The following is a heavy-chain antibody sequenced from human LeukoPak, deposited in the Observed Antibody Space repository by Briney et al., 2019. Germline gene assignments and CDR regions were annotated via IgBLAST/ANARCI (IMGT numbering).Heavy chain of an antibody. CDR2: IYYSGST. V-gene: IGHV4-39*01. J-gene: IGHJ5*02. Sequence: SETLSLTCTVSGGSISSSSYYWGWLRQPPGKGLEWIGSIYYSGSTYYNPSLKSRVTISVDTSKNQFSLKLSSVTAADTAVYYCARHEWRAAAGTRQRPYNWFDPWGQGTLVTVSS. CDR3: ARHEWRAAAGTRQRPYNWFDP. CDR1: GGSISSSSYY. D-gene: IGHD6-13*01.